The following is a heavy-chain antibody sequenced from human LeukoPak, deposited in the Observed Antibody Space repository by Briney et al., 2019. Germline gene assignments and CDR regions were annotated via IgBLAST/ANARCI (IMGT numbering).Heavy chain of an antibody. J-gene: IGHJ4*02. CDR1: GFTFSSYS. D-gene: IGHD4-23*01. CDR2: ICSSSSYI. V-gene: IGHV3-21*01. CDR3: ARDSHVGKQGDY. Sequence: PGGSLRLSCAASGFTFSSYSMNWVRQAPGKGLEWVSSICSSSSYIYYADSVKGRFTISRDNAKNSLYLQMNSLRAEDTAVYYCARDSHVGKQGDYWGQGTLVTVSS.